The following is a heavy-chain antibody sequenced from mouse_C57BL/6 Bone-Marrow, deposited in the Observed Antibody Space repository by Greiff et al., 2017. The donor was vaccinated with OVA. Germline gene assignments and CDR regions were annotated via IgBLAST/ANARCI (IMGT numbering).Heavy chain of an antibody. CDR3: ARRGLLLRGYAMDY. D-gene: IGHD1-1*01. Sequence: QVQLQQSGAELMKPGASVKLSCKATGYTFTGYWLEWVKQRPGHGLAWIGELLPGSGSTNYNAKSKGKAPFIAATSSNTAYMQLSSLTTEDSAIYYCARRGLLLRGYAMDYWGQGTSVTVSS. CDR1: GYTFTGYW. V-gene: IGHV1-9*01. J-gene: IGHJ4*01. CDR2: LLPGSGST.